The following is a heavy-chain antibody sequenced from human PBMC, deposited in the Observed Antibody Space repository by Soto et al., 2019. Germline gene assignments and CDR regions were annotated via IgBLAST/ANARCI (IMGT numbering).Heavy chain of an antibody. V-gene: IGHV1-69*12. Sequence: QVQLVQSGAAVKKPGSSVKVSCKASGGTFSSYAISWVRQAPGQGLEWMGGIIPIFGTANYAQKFQGRVTITADESTSTAYMELSSLRSEETAVYYCAGPPELTRIYYYYGMDVWGQGTTVTVSS. CDR2: IIPIFGTA. J-gene: IGHJ6*02. CDR1: GGTFSSYA. D-gene: IGHD1-7*01. CDR3: AGPPELTRIYYYYGMDV.